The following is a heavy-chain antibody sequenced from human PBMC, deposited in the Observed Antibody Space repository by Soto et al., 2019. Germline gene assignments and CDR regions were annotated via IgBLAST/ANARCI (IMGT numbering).Heavy chain of an antibody. CDR3: ARHVSKSGNGYEGADGFDL. V-gene: IGHV4-39*01. D-gene: IGHD5-12*01. CDR2: IYYSGST. J-gene: IGHJ3*01. CDR1: GGSISSSSYY. Sequence: PSETLSLTCTVSGGSISSSSYYWGWIRQPPGKGLEWIGSIYYSGSTYYNPSLKSRVTISVDTSKNQFSLKLSSVTAADTAVYYCARHVSKSGNGYEGADGFDLWGQGTMVTV.